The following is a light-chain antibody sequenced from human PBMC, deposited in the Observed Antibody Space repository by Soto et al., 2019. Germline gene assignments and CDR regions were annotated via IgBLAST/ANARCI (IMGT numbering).Light chain of an antibody. CDR1: RSVSSN. V-gene: IGKV3-15*01. J-gene: IGKJ4*01. CDR2: GAS. CDR3: QQYDDWLRLT. Sequence: EIVMTQSPATLSVSPGERATLSCRASRSVSSNLAWYQQKPGQAPRLLIYGASTRATGIPARFSGSGSGTEFTLTISSLQSEDFAVYFCQQYDDWLRLTFGGGTKVVIK.